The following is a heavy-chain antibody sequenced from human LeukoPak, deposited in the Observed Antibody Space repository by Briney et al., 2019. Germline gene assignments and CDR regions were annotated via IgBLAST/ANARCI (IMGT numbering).Heavy chain of an antibody. CDR2: ISYDGSNK. D-gene: IGHD3-16*01. CDR1: GFTFSSYG. Sequence: GGSLGLSCAASGFTFSSYGMHWVRQAPGKGLEWVAVISYDGSNKYYADSMKGRFTISRDNSKNTLYLQMNSLRAEDTAVYYCAKDPGGYWGQGTLVTVSS. CDR3: AKDPGGY. V-gene: IGHV3-30*18. J-gene: IGHJ4*02.